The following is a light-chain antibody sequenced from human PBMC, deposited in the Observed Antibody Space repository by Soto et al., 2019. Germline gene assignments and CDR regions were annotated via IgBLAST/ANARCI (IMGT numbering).Light chain of an antibody. Sequence: EIVMTQSPATLSVSPGERATLSCRASQSVSNSLAWYQQKPGQAPRLLIYGASNRATGVPARFSGGGSGTEFTLTISSLQSEDFALYFCQQYNNWPPVYTFGQGTKLVIK. CDR1: QSVSNS. V-gene: IGKV3-15*01. CDR2: GAS. CDR3: QQYNNWPPVYT. J-gene: IGKJ2*01.